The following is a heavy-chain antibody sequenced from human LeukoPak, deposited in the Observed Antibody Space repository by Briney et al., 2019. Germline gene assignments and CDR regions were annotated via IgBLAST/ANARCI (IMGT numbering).Heavy chain of an antibody. J-gene: IGHJ6*02. CDR1: GGTFSSYA. V-gene: IGHV1-69*04. Sequence: SVKVSCKASGGTFSSYAISWVRQAPGQGLEWMGRIIPILGIANYAQKFQGRVTITADKSTSTAYMELSSLRSEDTAVYYCARSSASGYYGYYYYYYGMDVWGQGTAVTVSS. CDR3: ARSSASGYYGYYYYYYGMDV. CDR2: IIPILGIA. D-gene: IGHD3-3*01.